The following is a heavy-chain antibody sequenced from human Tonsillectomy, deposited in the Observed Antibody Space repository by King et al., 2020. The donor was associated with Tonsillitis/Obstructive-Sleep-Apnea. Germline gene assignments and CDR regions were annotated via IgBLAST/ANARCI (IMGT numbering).Heavy chain of an antibody. Sequence: VQLVESGGGLVKPGGSLRLSCAASGFTFSDYYMSWIRQSPGKGLEWVSYISSSSSYTNYADSVKVRFIISRDNAKNSLYLQMNSLRAEDTAVYYCASAYCGGDCPPDYWGQGTLVTVSS. CDR2: ISSSSSYT. CDR3: ASAYCGGDCPPDY. CDR1: GFTFSDYY. D-gene: IGHD2-21*01. V-gene: IGHV3-11*05. J-gene: IGHJ4*02.